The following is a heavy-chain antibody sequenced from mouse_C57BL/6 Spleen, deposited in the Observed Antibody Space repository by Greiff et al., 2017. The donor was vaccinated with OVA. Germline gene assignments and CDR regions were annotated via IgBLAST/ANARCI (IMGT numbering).Heavy chain of an antibody. CDR1: GYAFSSYW. D-gene: IGHD1-1*01. Sequence: QVQLQQSGPELVKPGASVKISCKASGYAFSSYWMNWVKQRPGKGLEWIGQIYPGDGDTNYNGKFKGKATLTADKSSSTAYMQLSSLTSEDSAVYFCASEYYYGSSYSEFDYWGQGTTLTVSS. J-gene: IGHJ2*01. CDR3: ASEYYYGSSYSEFDY. CDR2: IYPGDGDT. V-gene: IGHV1-80*01.